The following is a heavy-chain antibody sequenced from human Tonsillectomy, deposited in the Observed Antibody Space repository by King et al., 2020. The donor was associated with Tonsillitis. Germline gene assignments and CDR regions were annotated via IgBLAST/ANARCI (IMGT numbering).Heavy chain of an antibody. CDR3: AKETRGYSFGWFEMDV. V-gene: IGHV3-30*18. CDR1: GFTFSSYG. D-gene: IGHD5-18*01. Sequence: HVQLVESGGGVVQPGRSLRLSCAASGFTFSSYGMHWVRQAPGKGLEWVAVISYDGSNKYYADSVKGRFTISRDNSKNTLYLQMNSLRAEDTAVYYCAKETRGYSFGWFEMDVWGQGTTVTVSS. CDR2: ISYDGSNK. J-gene: IGHJ6*02.